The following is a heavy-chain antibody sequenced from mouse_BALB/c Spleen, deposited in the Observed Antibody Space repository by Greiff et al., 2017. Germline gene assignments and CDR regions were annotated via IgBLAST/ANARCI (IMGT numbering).Heavy chain of an antibody. CDR3: ARRGSAWFAY. V-gene: IGHV5-9-4*01. CDR1: GFTFSSYA. CDR2: ISSGGSYT. Sequence: DVKLVESGGGLVKPGGSLKLSCAVSGFTFSSYAMSWFRQSPGKRLEWVAEISSGGSYTYYPATVTGRFTISRDNAKNTLYLEMSSLRSEDTAMYYCARRGSAWFAYWGQGTLVTVSA. J-gene: IGHJ3*01. D-gene: IGHD1-1*02.